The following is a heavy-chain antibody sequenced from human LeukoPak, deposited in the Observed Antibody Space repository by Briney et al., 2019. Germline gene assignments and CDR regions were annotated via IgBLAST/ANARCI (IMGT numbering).Heavy chain of an antibody. J-gene: IGHJ4*02. V-gene: IGHV4-39*07. CDR2: IYSRGST. CDR3: ARELIRAQWLGGDFDY. D-gene: IGHD6-19*01. CDR1: GGSISSSNYY. Sequence: SETLSLTCIVSGGSISSSNYYWGWIRQSPGKGLEWIGSIYSRGSTYYNPSLKSRVTISADTSKNQFSLKLSSVTAADTAVYYCARELIRAQWLGGDFDYWGQGTLVTVSS.